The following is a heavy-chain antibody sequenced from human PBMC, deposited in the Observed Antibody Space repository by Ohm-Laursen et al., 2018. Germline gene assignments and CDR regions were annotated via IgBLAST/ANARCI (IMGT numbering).Heavy chain of an antibody. Sequence: SVKVSCKASGYTFTGYYMHWVRQAPGQGLEWMGGIIPIFGTANYAQKFQGRVTITADESTSTAYMELSSLRSEDTAVYYCARAIAAADHYYYGMDVWGQGTTVTVSS. V-gene: IGHV1-69*13. D-gene: IGHD6-13*01. CDR3: ARAIAAADHYYYGMDV. CDR1: GYTFTGYY. J-gene: IGHJ6*02. CDR2: IIPIFGTA.